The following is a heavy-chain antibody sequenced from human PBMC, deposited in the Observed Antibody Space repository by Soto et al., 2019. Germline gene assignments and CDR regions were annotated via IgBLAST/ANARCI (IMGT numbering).Heavy chain of an antibody. V-gene: IGHV3-23*01. Sequence: GGSLRLSCAASGFTFSNFAMSWVRQAPGKGLEWVSGISDSGGNTYYADSVKGRFAISRDNSKNTQYLQMNSLRAEDTAVYYCTGETYYFDYWGPGTLVTVSS. CDR3: TGETYYFDY. CDR1: GFTFSNFA. CDR2: ISDSGGNT. J-gene: IGHJ4*02.